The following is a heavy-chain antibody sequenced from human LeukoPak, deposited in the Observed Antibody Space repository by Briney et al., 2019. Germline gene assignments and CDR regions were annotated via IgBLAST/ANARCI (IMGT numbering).Heavy chain of an antibody. D-gene: IGHD1-26*01. CDR2: IYHSGST. V-gene: IGHV4-30-2*01. CDR1: GGSISSGGYS. J-gene: IGHJ5*02. CDR3: ARRVGANIKRLNWFDP. Sequence: SETLSLTCAVSGGSISSGGYSWSWIRQPPGKGLEWIGYIYHSGSTYYNPSLKSRVTISVDRSKNQFSLKLSSATAADTAVYYCARRVGANIKRLNWFDPWGQGTLVTVSS.